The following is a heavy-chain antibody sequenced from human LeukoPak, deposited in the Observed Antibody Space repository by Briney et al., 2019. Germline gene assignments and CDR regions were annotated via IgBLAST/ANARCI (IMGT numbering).Heavy chain of an antibody. J-gene: IGHJ5*02. CDR3: ARHESDCSGGSCYSFPLWFDP. CDR2: IYPGDSDT. CDR1: GYNFTTYW. D-gene: IGHD2-15*01. Sequence: GESLRISCKASGYNFTTYWIGWVRQMPGKGLEWMGIIYPGDSDTRYSPSFQGQVTISADKSISTAYLQWSSLKASDTAMYYCARHESDCSGGSCYSFPLWFDPWGQGTLVTVSS. V-gene: IGHV5-51*01.